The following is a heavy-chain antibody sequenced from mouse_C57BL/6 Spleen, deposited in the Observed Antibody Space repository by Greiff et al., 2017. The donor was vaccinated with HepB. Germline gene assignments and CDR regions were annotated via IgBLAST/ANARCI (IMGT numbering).Heavy chain of an antibody. Sequence: QVQLKQPGAELVMPGASVKLSCKASGYTFTSYWMHWVKQRPGQGLEWIGEIDPSDSYTNYNQKFKGKSTLTVDKSSSTAYMQLSSLTSEDSAVYYCARGGSSYGGFAYWGQGTLVTVSA. CDR2: IDPSDSYT. D-gene: IGHD1-1*01. CDR3: ARGGSSYGGFAY. J-gene: IGHJ3*01. V-gene: IGHV1-69*01. CDR1: GYTFTSYW.